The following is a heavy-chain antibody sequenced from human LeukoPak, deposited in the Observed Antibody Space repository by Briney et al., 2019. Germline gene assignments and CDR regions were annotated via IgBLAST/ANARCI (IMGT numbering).Heavy chain of an antibody. D-gene: IGHD4-17*01. V-gene: IGHV3-23*01. CDR1: GFTFMSYA. J-gene: IGHJ4*02. Sequence: GGSLRLSCAASGFTFMSYAMSWVRQAPGKGLEWVSAINNSGDRTYYADSVKGRFAIFRDNSKNTLCLQMSSLRAEDTAVYYCAKVFRKVGDFHLFDYWGQGTLVTISS. CDR3: AKVFRKVGDFHLFDY. CDR2: INNSGDRT.